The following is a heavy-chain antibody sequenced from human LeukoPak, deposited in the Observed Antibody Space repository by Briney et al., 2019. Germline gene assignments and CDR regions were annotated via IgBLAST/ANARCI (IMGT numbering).Heavy chain of an antibody. Sequence: GASVKVSCKASGGTFSSYAISWVRQAPGQGLEWMGGIIAYNGNTNYAQKLQGRVTMTTDTSTSTAYMELRSLRSDDTAVYYCARDVGYDSSDWAFDIWGQGTMVTVSS. CDR1: GGTFSSYA. J-gene: IGHJ3*02. V-gene: IGHV1-18*01. D-gene: IGHD3-22*01. CDR3: ARDVGYDSSDWAFDI. CDR2: IIAYNGNT.